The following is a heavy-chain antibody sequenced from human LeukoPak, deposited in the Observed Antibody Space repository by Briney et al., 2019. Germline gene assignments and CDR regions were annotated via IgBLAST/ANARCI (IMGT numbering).Heavy chain of an antibody. D-gene: IGHD2-15*01. J-gene: IGHJ5*02. CDR2: IYYSGIT. CDR3: ARRGRYCSGGSCFIGLFDP. Sequence: WIRQPPGKGLEWIGSIYYSGITYYNPSLKSRVTISVDTSKNQFSLKLSSVTAADTAVYYCARRGRYCSGGSCFIGLFDPWGQGTLVTVSS. V-gene: IGHV4-39*01.